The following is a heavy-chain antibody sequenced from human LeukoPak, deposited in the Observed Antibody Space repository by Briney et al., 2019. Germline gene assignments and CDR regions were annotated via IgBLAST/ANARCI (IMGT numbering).Heavy chain of an antibody. CDR2: IYHTGST. CDR3: ARDEGDCCFDY. V-gene: IGHV4-30-2*01. D-gene: IGHD2-21*02. Sequence: PSETLSLTCDVSGGSISSGLYSWSWIRQPLGKGLEWIGYIYHTGSTYYNPSLKSRVTISVDTSKNQFSLRLSSVTAADTAVYYCARDEGDCCFDYWGQGTLVTVSS. J-gene: IGHJ4*02. CDR1: GGSISSGLYS.